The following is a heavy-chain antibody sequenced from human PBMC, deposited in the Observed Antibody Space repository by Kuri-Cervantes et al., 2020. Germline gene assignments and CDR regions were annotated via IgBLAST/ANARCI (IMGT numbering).Heavy chain of an antibody. CDR1: GYTFTSYD. D-gene: IGHD6-19*01. V-gene: IGHV1-8*01. Sequence: ASAKVSCKASGYTFTSYDSNWVRQATGQGLEWMGWMNPNSGNTGYAQKFQGRVTMTRNTSISTAYMELSSLRSEDTAVYYCARGRRPRYSSGCDYWGQGTLVTVSS. CDR2: MNPNSGNT. CDR3: ARGRRPRYSSGCDY. J-gene: IGHJ4*02.